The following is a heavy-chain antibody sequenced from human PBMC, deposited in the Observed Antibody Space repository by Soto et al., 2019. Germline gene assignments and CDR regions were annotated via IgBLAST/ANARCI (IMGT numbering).Heavy chain of an antibody. J-gene: IGHJ3*02. CDR2: IIPILGIA. D-gene: IGHD3-3*01. CDR3: ASGGGSGSITSDAFDI. CDR1: GGTFSSYT. V-gene: IGHV1-69*02. Sequence: QVQLVQSGAEVKKPGSSVKVSCKASGGTFSSYTISWVRQAPGQGLEWMGRIIPILGIANNAQKFQGRVTITADKSTSTAYMGLSSLGSEYTAVYYCASGGGSGSITSDAFDIWGQGTMVTVSS.